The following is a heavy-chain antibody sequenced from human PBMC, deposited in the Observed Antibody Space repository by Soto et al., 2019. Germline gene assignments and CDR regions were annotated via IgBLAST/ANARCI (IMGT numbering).Heavy chain of an antibody. CDR2: MNPNSGKT. Sequence: QVQLVQSGAEVKKPGASVRVSCKASGDTFTRYEINWVRQATGQGLEWMGWMNPNSGKTGYAQKFQGRVTMTRETSISTAYMELSSLKSDDTAVYYCASGGGGTTILPYYWGQGTLVTVSS. V-gene: IGHV1-8*01. D-gene: IGHD3-3*01. CDR1: GDTFTRYE. CDR3: ASGGGGTTILPYY. J-gene: IGHJ4*02.